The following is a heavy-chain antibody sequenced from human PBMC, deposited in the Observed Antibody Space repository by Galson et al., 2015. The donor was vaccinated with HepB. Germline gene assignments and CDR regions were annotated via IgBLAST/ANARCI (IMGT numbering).Heavy chain of an antibody. CDR2: ICYNGENT. CDR1: GFTFSNYA. CDR3: AKQPYGDSSGYYVDY. D-gene: IGHD3-22*01. Sequence: SLRLSCAASGFTFSNYAMGWVRQAPGKGLEWVSVICYNGENTSYADSVKGRFTISRHNSENTLYLNINSLRAEDTAVYFCAKQPYGDSSGYYVDYWGQGTVVTVSS. J-gene: IGHJ4*02. V-gene: IGHV3-23*01.